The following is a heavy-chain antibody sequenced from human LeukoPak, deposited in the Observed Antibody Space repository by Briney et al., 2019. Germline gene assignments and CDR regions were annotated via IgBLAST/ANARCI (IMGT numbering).Heavy chain of an antibody. D-gene: IGHD3-10*01. CDR1: GFTFSDYY. CDR2: ISSDGSTI. V-gene: IGHV3-11*01. CDR3: ARRGRFGEYLVDY. J-gene: IGHJ4*02. Sequence: GGSLRLSCAGSGFTFSDYYMSWIRQAPGKGLEWVSYISSDGSTIYYADSVKGRFTISRDNAKISLFLQMNSLRAEDTAVYYCARRGRFGEYLVDYWGQGTLVTVSS.